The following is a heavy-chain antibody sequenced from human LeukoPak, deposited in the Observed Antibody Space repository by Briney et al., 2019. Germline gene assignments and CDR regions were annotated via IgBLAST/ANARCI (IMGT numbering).Heavy chain of an antibody. Sequence: QPGGSLRLSCAASGFSFGGYTMHWVRQAPGKGLEWVSLISWNGYSTSYGDSVKGRFTISRDNNKNSLYLQMNSLRTEDTALYYCARDSSGSLDYWGQGTLVTVSS. D-gene: IGHD1-26*01. CDR3: ARDSSGSLDY. V-gene: IGHV3-43*01. CDR2: ISWNGYST. J-gene: IGHJ4*02. CDR1: GFSFGGYT.